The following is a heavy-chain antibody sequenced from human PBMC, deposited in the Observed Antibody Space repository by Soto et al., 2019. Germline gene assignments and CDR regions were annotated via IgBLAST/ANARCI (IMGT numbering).Heavy chain of an antibody. Sequence: QVQLVESGGGVVQPGRSLRLSCAASGFTFSSYAMHWVRQAPGKGLEWVAVISYDGSNKYYADSVKGRFTISRDNSKNTLYLQMNSLRAEDTAVYYCARDRFYGSGSSEAHYYYYYGMDVCGQGTTVTVSS. CDR3: ARDRFYGSGSSEAHYYYYYGMDV. CDR1: GFTFSSYA. D-gene: IGHD3-10*01. CDR2: ISYDGSNK. V-gene: IGHV3-30-3*01. J-gene: IGHJ6*02.